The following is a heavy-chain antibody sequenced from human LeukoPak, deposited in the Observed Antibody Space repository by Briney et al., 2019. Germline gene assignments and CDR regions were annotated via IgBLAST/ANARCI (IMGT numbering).Heavy chain of an antibody. D-gene: IGHD4-11*01. J-gene: IGHJ4*02. CDR1: GGSISSYY. CDR2: IYYSGST. V-gene: IGHV4-59*01. Sequence: SETLSLTCTVSGGSISSYYWSWIRQPPGKGLEWIGYIYYSGSTNYNPSLKSRVTISVDTSKNQFSLKLSSVTAADTAVYYCASSDYSNYHHDYWGQGTLVTVSS. CDR3: ASSDYSNYHHDY.